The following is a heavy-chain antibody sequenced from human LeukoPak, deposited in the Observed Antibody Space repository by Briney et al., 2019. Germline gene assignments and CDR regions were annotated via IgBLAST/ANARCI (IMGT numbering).Heavy chain of an antibody. V-gene: IGHV4-59*12. CDR3: AMGYNYDYSLDV. Sequence: PQTLSPTCTVSGGSPSSYYRSWIRQPPGKGLEWIGYIYYSGSTNYNPSLESRVTISVDTSKNQFSLKLSSVTAADTAVYYCAMGYNYDYSLDVWDQGTTVTVSS. CDR1: GGSPSSYY. J-gene: IGHJ6*02. CDR2: IYYSGST. D-gene: IGHD1-1*01.